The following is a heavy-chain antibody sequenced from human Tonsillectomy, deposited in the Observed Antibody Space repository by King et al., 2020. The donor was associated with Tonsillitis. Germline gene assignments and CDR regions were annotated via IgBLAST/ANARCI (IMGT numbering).Heavy chain of an antibody. Sequence: VQLVESGGGLEKPGGSLRLSCAASGFTLSNAWISGVRQAPGKGLEWSGRIRSKVDGGTADYAAPVKGRFIISRDDSKNTLYRQMNSLKTEDTGVYYGTTGVVYCSGSYYRGYWGQGTLVTVSS. CDR1: GFTLSNAW. J-gene: IGHJ4*02. CDR2: IRSKVDGGTA. V-gene: IGHV3-15*01. CDR3: TTGVVYCSGSYYRGY. D-gene: IGHD3-10*01.